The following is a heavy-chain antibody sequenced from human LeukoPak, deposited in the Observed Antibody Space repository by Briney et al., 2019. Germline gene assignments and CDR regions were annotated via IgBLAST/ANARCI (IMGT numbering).Heavy chain of an antibody. J-gene: IGHJ6*04. Sequence: SETLSLTCAVYGGSFSGYYWNWIRQPPGPGLDRIGEINHSGSTNYNPPLTSRVTISEDTSKNQYSLKLRSVTAADTAVYYCARSAGRCSCGSCYSLYNYYGMDVWGKGTTVTDSS. V-gene: IGHV4-34*01. CDR3: ARSAGRCSCGSCYSLYNYYGMDV. D-gene: IGHD2-15*01. CDR1: GGSFSGYY. CDR2: INHSGST.